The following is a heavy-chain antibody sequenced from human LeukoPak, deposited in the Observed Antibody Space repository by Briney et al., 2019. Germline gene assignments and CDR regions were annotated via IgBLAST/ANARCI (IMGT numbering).Heavy chain of an antibody. V-gene: IGHV3-23*01. CDR3: AKRVSGTTFY. CDR2: ISGSGATT. Sequence: QRGVSLRLSCAASGFTFSGYVMSWVRQAPGKGLEWASAISGSGATTYYADSVKGRFTISRDNSKNTLYLHMNSLRAEDTAVYYCAKRVSGTTFYWGQGTLVTVSS. D-gene: IGHD1-1*01. CDR1: GFTFSGYV. J-gene: IGHJ4*02.